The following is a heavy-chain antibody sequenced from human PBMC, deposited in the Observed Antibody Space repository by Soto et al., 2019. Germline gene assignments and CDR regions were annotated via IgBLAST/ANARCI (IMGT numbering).Heavy chain of an antibody. V-gene: IGHV1-69*13. Sequence: ASVKVSCKASGGTFSSYAISWVRQAPGQGLEWMGGIIPIFGTANYAQKFQGRVTITADESTSTAYMELSRLRSEDTAVYYCARGWGYDSYTYYYAYWGQGTLVTVSS. D-gene: IGHD3-22*01. CDR2: IIPIFGTA. CDR3: ARGWGYDSYTYYYAY. J-gene: IGHJ4*02. CDR1: GGTFSSYA.